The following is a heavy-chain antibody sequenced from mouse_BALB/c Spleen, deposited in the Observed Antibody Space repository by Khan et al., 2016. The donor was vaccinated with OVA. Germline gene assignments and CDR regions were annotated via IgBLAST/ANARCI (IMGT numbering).Heavy chain of an antibody. CDR1: GYIFTSYW. Sequence: QVQLKQSGAELVRPGASVKLSCKTSGYIFTSYWIHWVKQRSGQGLEWIARIYPGTDNSYYNEKFKDKATLTADKSSSTAYMQLSSLKSESSDVDFCESEEALSPFDTSGQGPTLTVSS. CDR3: ESEEALSPFDT. CDR2: IYPGTDNS. J-gene: IGHJ2*01. V-gene: IGHV1-76*01. D-gene: IGHD3-2*02.